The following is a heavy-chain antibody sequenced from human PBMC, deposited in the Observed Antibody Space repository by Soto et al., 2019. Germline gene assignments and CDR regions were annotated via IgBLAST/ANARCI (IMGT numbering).Heavy chain of an antibody. V-gene: IGHV4-30-4*01. J-gene: IGHJ6*02. CDR2: IYYSGST. D-gene: IGHD3-10*01. CDR3: ARVSGIYYYGMDV. CDR1: GGSISSGDYY. Sequence: SETLSLTCTVSGGSISSGDYYWSWIRQPPGKGLEWIGYIYYSGSTYYNPSLKSRVTISVDTSKNQFSLKLTSVTAADTAVYYCARVSGIYYYGMDVWGQGTTVTVSS.